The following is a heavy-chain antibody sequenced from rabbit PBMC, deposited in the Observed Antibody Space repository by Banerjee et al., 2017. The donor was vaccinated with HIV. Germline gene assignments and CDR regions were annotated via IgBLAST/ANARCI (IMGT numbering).Heavy chain of an antibody. D-gene: IGHD4-1*01. V-gene: IGHV1S40*01. CDR2: IYTSSGNT. Sequence: QQLEESGGGLVKPGGTLTLTCKASGIDFTSYYYMCWVRQAPGKGLELIACIYTSSGNTVYATWAKGRFTISRTSSTTVTLQMTSLTVADTATYFCARDLAGVTGWNFGLWGPGTLVTVS. CDR3: ARDLAGVTGWNFGL. CDR1: GIDFTSYYY. J-gene: IGHJ6*01.